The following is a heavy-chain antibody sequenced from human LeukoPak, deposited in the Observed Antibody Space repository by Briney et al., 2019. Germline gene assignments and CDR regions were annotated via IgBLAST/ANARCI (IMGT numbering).Heavy chain of an antibody. CDR3: ARGSAHQLPYFDY. D-gene: IGHD2-2*01. CDR2: IIPIFGTA. Sequence: ASVKVSCKASGGTFISYAISWVRQAPGQGLEWMGRIIPIFGTANYAQKFQGRVTITTDESTSTAYMELSSLRSEDTAVYYCARGSAHQLPYFDYWGQGTLVTVSS. J-gene: IGHJ4*02. V-gene: IGHV1-69*05. CDR1: GGTFISYA.